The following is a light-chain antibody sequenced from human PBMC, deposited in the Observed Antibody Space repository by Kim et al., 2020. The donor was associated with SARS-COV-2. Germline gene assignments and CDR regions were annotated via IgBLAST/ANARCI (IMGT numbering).Light chain of an antibody. CDR1: TGAVTSGHY. Sequence: PGGTVTLTCGSNTGAVTSGHYPYWFQQKPGQGPKTLIYDTSNKHSWTPARFSGSLLGGKAALTLSGAQPEDEAEYYCLLNHSGGRVFGGGTKVTVL. J-gene: IGLJ3*02. CDR2: DTS. CDR3: LLNHSGGRV. V-gene: IGLV7-46*01.